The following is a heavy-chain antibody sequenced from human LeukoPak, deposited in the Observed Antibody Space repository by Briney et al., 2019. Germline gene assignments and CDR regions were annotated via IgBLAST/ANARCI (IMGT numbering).Heavy chain of an antibody. D-gene: IGHD3-22*01. CDR2: IYYSGST. J-gene: IGHJ4*02. CDR3: ARQGYYDSSPIGVDY. V-gene: IGHV4-39*01. Sequence: SETLSLTCTVSGGSISSSSYYWGWIRQPPGKGLEWIGSIYYSGSTYYNPSLKSRVTISVDTSKNQFSLKLSSVTAADTAVYYCARQGYYDSSPIGVDYWGQGTLVTVSS. CDR1: GGSISSSSYY.